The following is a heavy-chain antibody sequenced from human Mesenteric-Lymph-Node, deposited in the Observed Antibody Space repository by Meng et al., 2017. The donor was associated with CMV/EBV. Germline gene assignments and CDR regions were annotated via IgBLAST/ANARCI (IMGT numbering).Heavy chain of an antibody. CDR2: ISAYNGDA. CDR1: VYTFTRNG. CDR3: AMSSWEY. D-gene: IGHD2-2*01. Sequence: SVKFSCNASVYTFTRNGISWVRQAPGQGLEWMGWISAYNGDANYAQKFQGRVTMTTDTSTSTAYMELRNLKSDDTAVYYCAMSSWEYWGQGALVTVSS. V-gene: IGHV1-18*01. J-gene: IGHJ4*02.